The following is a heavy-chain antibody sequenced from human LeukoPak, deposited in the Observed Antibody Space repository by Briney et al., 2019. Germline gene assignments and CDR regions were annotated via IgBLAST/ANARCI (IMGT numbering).Heavy chain of an antibody. CDR3: AKKDDYGDTGWFDP. Sequence: GGSLRLSCAASGFTFSSYAMRWVRQAPGKGLEWVSSISDSGGSTCYADSVKGRFTISRDNSKNTLFLQMNSLRAEDTAVYYCAKKDDYGDTGWFDPWGQGTLVTVSS. J-gene: IGHJ5*02. D-gene: IGHD4-17*01. CDR2: ISDSGGST. CDR1: GFTFSSYA. V-gene: IGHV3-23*01.